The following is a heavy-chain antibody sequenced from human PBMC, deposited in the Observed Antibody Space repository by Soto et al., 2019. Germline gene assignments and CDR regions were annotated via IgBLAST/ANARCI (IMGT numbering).Heavy chain of an antibody. J-gene: IGHJ6*02. Sequence: SETLSLTCAVYGGSFSGYYWSWIRQPPGKGLEWIGEINHSGSTNYNPSLKSRVTISVDTSKNQFSLKLSSVTAADTAVYYCARVTGLRFLEWLSYYYHYYGMDVWGQGTTVPVSS. CDR3: ARVTGLRFLEWLSYYYHYYGMDV. D-gene: IGHD3-3*01. CDR2: INHSGST. CDR1: GGSFSGYY. V-gene: IGHV4-34*01.